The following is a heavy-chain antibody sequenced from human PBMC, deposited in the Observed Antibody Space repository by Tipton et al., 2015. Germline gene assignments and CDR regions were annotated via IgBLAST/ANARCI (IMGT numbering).Heavy chain of an antibody. CDR3: AKGTNSMTTGGDN. D-gene: IGHD4-17*01. V-gene: IGHV3-23*01. CDR1: GFPFSRYA. Sequence: SLRLSCVVSGFPFSRYAMSWARQAPGKGPEWVSGISDTGASTYYVDSVKGRFTISRDNSKNTLYLQMNSLRVEDTAVYYCAKGTNSMTTGGDNWGQGTLVTVSS. J-gene: IGHJ4*02. CDR2: ISDTGAST.